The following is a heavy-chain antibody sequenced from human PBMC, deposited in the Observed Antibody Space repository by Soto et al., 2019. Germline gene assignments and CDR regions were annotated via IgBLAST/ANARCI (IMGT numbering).Heavy chain of an antibody. CDR1: GGTFSSYA. D-gene: IGHD2-21*02. CDR2: IIPIFGTA. J-gene: IGHJ4*02. V-gene: IGHV1-69*13. Sequence: ASVKVSCKASGGTFSSYAISWVRQAPGQGLEWMGGIIPIFGTANYAQKFQGRVTITADESTSTAYMELSSLRSEDTAVYYCARDCGGDCYPTPYFDYWGQGTLVTVSS. CDR3: ARDCGGDCYPTPYFDY.